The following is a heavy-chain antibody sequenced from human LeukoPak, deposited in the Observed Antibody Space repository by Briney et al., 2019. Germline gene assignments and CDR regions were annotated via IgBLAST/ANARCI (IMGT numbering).Heavy chain of an antibody. D-gene: IGHD2-15*01. J-gene: IGHJ3*02. Sequence: GASVKVSCKASGYTFTSYDINWVRQATGQGLEWMGWMNPNSGNTGYAQKFQGRVTMTRNTSISTAYMELSSLRSEDTAVYYCATDCSGGSCYSGVNAFDIWGQGTMVTVSS. CDR3: ATDCSGGSCYSGVNAFDI. CDR2: MNPNSGNT. CDR1: GYTFTSYD. V-gene: IGHV1-8*02.